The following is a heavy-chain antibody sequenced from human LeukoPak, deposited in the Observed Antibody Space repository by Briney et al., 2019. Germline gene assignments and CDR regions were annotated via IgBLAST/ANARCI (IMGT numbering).Heavy chain of an antibody. CDR2: IYTSGST. D-gene: IGHD3-3*01. CDR1: GFTFSSYA. Sequence: GSLRLSCAASGFTFSSYAMSWIRQPAGKGLEWIGRIYTSGSTNYNPSLKSRVTMSVDTSKNQFSLKLSSVTAADTAVYYCASTPVRFLEWLHIWGQGTMVTVSS. V-gene: IGHV4-4*07. J-gene: IGHJ3*02. CDR3: ASTPVRFLEWLHI.